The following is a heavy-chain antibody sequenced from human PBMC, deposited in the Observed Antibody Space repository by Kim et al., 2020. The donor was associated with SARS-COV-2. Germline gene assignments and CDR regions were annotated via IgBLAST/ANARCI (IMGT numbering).Heavy chain of an antibody. CDR1: GGSFSTYS. CDR2: IIPMFGTS. J-gene: IGHJ6*01. CDR3: AGRISMSRGVVIRNYGMDV. D-gene: IGHD3-10*01. Sequence: SVKVSCKASGGSFSTYSISWVRQAPGQGLEWMGGIIPMFGTSTYAQKFQGRVTITADDSTRTASMELSSLRSEDAAMYYCAGRISMSRGVVIRNYGMDV. V-gene: IGHV1-69*13.